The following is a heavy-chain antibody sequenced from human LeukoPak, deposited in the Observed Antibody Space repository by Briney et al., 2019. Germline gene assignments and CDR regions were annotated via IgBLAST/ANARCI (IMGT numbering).Heavy chain of an antibody. D-gene: IGHD3-3*01. CDR3: ARLDNFWSGYWYYFDY. Sequence: GESLKISCKGSGYSFTSYWIGWVRQMPGKALEWMGIIYPGDSDTRYSPSFQGQVTISADKSISTAYLQWSSLKASDTAMYYCARLDNFWSGYWYYFDYWGQGTLVTVSS. J-gene: IGHJ4*02. CDR2: IYPGDSDT. CDR1: GYSFTSYW. V-gene: IGHV5-51*01.